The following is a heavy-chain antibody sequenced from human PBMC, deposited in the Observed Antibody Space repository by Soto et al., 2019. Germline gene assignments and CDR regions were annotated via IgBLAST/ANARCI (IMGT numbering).Heavy chain of an antibody. CDR3: AKLPGADYGGILDP. CDR1: GGSLSSYY. CDR2: VYYSGNT. Sequence: SETLSLTCTVSGGSLSSYYWTWIRQPPGKGLEWIGYVYYSGNTNYNPSLKSRVTISVDTSKNQFSLKLGSVTAADTAVYYCAKLPGADYGGILDPWGQGNLVTVSS. J-gene: IGHJ5*02. D-gene: IGHD4-17*01. V-gene: IGHV4-59*01.